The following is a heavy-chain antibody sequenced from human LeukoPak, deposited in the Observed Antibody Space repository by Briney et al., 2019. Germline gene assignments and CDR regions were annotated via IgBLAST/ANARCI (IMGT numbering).Heavy chain of an antibody. Sequence: SVKVSCKASGDTFSNYPVSWVRHAPGQGLEWMGGLIPIFGTTKYAQKFQSRVTITTDESTSTGCMELSSLSSENTAVYYCATEALFGGYDEGGCFDYWGQGTLVTVSS. CDR2: LIPIFGTT. CDR1: GDTFSNYP. CDR3: ATEALFGGYDEGGCFDY. J-gene: IGHJ4*02. V-gene: IGHV1-69*05. D-gene: IGHD5-12*01.